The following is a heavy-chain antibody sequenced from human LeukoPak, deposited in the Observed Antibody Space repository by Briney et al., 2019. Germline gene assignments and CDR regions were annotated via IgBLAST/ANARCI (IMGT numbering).Heavy chain of an antibody. J-gene: IGHJ5*02. D-gene: IGHD4-17*01. CDR1: GHSFTSYW. Sequence: GESLKISCKGSGHSFTSYWIGWVRQMPGKGLEWMGIIYPGDSDTRYSPSFQGQVTISADKSISTAYLQWSSLKASDTAMYYCARHRAASVTKGNWFDPWGQGTLVTVSS. CDR3: ARHRAASVTKGNWFDP. CDR2: IYPGDSDT. V-gene: IGHV5-51*01.